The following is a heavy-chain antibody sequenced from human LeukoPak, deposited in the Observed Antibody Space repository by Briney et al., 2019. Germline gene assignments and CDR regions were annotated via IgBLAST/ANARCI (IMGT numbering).Heavy chain of an antibody. J-gene: IGHJ4*02. D-gene: IGHD1-14*01. CDR3: ARDRTLFDY. V-gene: IGHV7-4-1*02. CDR1: GYTFTGYY. Sequence: EASVKVSCKASGYTFTGYYMHWVRQAPGQGLEWMGWINTNTGNPTYAQGFTGRFVFSLDTSVSTAYLQISSLKTEDTAVYYCARDRTLFDYWGQGTLVTVSS. CDR2: INTNTGNP.